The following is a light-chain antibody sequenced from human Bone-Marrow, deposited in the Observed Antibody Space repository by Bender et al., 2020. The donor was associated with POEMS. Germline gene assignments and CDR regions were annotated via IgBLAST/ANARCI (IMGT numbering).Light chain of an antibody. J-gene: IGLJ3*02. Sequence: SYELTQTPSVSVSPGQTARITCSGDALPKQYVFWYQRKTGQAPVLIIYKDTERPSGIPERFSGAASGTTATLIINGVEAEEEADYYCQSADSSASYWVFGGGTKLTVL. CDR3: QSADSSASYWV. CDR2: KDT. V-gene: IGLV3-25*02. CDR1: ALPKQY.